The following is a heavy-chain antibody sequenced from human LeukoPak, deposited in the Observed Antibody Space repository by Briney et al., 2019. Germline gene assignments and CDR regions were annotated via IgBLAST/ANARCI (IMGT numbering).Heavy chain of an antibody. V-gene: IGHV4-59*08. CDR3: ASSDGGIEY. Sequence: SVTLSLTCTVSGGSISSYYWNWIRQPPGKGLEWIGYIYYSGSANYNPSLKSRVTISIDTSKNQFSLKLSSVTAADTAVYYCASSDGGIEYWGQGTLVTVSS. J-gene: IGHJ4*02. CDR2: IYYSGSA. D-gene: IGHD5-24*01. CDR1: GGSISSYY.